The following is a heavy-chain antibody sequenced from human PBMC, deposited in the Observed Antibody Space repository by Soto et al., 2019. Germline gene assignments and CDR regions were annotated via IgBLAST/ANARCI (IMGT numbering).Heavy chain of an antibody. J-gene: IGHJ4*02. CDR1: GFALSNYW. V-gene: IGHV3-7*01. Sequence: EVQLVESGGGLVQPGGSLRLSCAASGFALSNYWMSWVRQAPGKGLEWVANIKQDGSERYYVDSVKGRFTISRDNAKNSLYLQMSSLRAEDTAVYYCARSSAASFDYWCKGTLVTVSS. CDR2: IKQDGSER. CDR3: ARSSAASFDY. D-gene: IGHD6-6*01.